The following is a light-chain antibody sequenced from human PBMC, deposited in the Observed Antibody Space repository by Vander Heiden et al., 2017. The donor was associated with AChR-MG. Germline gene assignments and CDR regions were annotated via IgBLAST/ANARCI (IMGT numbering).Light chain of an antibody. J-gene: IGLJ3*02. CDR1: SSDIGVDNF. CDR3: SWYKGSNTSVV. V-gene: IGLV2-11*01. CDR2: DVI. Sequence: QSALTQPRSVSGSPGQSVTISCTGTSSDIGVDNFVSWFQQHPGTAPKLILYDVIRRPSGVPDRFSGSKSGGTAALTITGLRPEEEADYHCSWYKGSNTSVVFGGGTRLTVL.